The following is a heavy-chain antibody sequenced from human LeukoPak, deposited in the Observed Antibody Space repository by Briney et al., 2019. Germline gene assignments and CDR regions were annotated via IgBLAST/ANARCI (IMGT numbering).Heavy chain of an antibody. D-gene: IGHD6-19*01. Sequence: SETLSLTCTVSGDSISSGGYSWSWIRQPPGKGLEWIGYIYHSGSTYYNPSLKSRVTISVDRSKNQFSLKLSSVTAADTAVYYCARAIEQWLVRGVWFDPWGQGTLVTVSS. CDR3: ARAIEQWLVRGVWFDP. CDR2: IYHSGST. J-gene: IGHJ5*02. CDR1: GDSISSGGYS. V-gene: IGHV4-30-2*01.